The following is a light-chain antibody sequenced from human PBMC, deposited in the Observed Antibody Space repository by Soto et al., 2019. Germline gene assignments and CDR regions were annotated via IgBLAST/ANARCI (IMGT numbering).Light chain of an antibody. J-gene: IGLJ2*01. Sequence: QSALTQPASVSGSPGQSITISCTGTSSDVGGYNYVSWYQQHPGKAPKLMIYDVSTRPSGVSNRFSGSKSGNTASLTISGVQAEDEADYYCSSYTSSTVVFGGGTKLTVL. CDR2: DVS. CDR3: SSYTSSTVV. CDR1: SSDVGGYNY. V-gene: IGLV2-14*01.